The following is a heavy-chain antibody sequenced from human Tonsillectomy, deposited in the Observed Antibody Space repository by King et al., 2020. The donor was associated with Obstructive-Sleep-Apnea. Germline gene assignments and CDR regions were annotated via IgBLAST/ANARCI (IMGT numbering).Heavy chain of an antibody. Sequence: VQLVESGGGLVQPGGSLRLSCAASGFTVSSYAMNWVRQAPGKGLECVSGISGSGGSTYYADSVKGRFTISRDNSKDTLYLQMNSLRAEDTAVYYCAKDRRVGDYPGNAFDIWGQGTMVTVSS. CDR1: GFTVSSYA. CDR3: AKDRRVGDYPGNAFDI. V-gene: IGHV3-23*04. J-gene: IGHJ3*02. D-gene: IGHD4-17*01. CDR2: ISGSGGST.